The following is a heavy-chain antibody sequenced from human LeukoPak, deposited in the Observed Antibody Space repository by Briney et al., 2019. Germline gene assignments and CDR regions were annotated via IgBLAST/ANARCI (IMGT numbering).Heavy chain of an antibody. V-gene: IGHV1-2*02. D-gene: IGHD4-17*01. CDR1: GYTLTGYY. Sequence: GASVKVSCKASGYTLTGYYMHWVRQAPGQGLEWMGWINPNSGGTNYAQNFQGRVTMTRDTSISTAYMELSRLRSDDTAVYYCARVPYGDLSPFDYWGQGTLVTVSS. CDR2: INPNSGGT. CDR3: ARVPYGDLSPFDY. J-gene: IGHJ4*02.